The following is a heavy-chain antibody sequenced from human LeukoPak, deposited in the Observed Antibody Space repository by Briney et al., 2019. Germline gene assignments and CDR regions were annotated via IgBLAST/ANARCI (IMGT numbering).Heavy chain of an antibody. V-gene: IGHV3-30-3*01. CDR1: GFTFSSYA. CDR3: AKDNRDYYIDY. CDR2: ISYDGSNK. J-gene: IGHJ4*02. Sequence: QTGGSLRLSCAASGFTFSSYAMHWVRQAPGKGLEWVAVISYDGSNKYYADSVKGRFTISRDNSKNTLYLQMNSLRAEDTAVYYCAKDNRDYYIDYWGQGTLVTVSS. D-gene: IGHD3-10*01.